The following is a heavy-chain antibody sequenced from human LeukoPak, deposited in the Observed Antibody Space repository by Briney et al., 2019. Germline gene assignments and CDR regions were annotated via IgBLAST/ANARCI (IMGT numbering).Heavy chain of an antibody. Sequence: SETLSLTCTVSGYSISSGYYWGWIRQPPGKGLEWIGSIYHSGSTYYNPSLKSRVTISVDTSKNQFSLKLSSVTAADTAVYYCARAYGSGSLDAFDIWGQGTMVTVSS. CDR1: GYSISSGYY. J-gene: IGHJ3*02. D-gene: IGHD3-10*01. V-gene: IGHV4-38-2*02. CDR3: ARAYGSGSLDAFDI. CDR2: IYHSGST.